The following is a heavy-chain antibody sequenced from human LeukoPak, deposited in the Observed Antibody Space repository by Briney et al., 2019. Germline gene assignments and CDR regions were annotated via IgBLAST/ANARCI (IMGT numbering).Heavy chain of an antibody. Sequence: GGSLRLSCAASGFTFSNYWMNWVRQAPGKGLEWVSSISSSSGYIYYADSVKGRFTISRDNAKNSLYLQMNSLRAEDTAVYYCAELGITMIGGVWGKGTTVTISS. J-gene: IGHJ6*04. CDR2: ISSSSGYI. V-gene: IGHV3-21*01. CDR3: AELGITMIGGV. D-gene: IGHD3-10*02. CDR1: GFTFSNYW.